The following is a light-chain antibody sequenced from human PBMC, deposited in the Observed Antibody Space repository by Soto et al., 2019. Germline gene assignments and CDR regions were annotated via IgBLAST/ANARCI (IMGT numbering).Light chain of an antibody. CDR3: QQYNSYS. J-gene: IGKJ4*01. V-gene: IGKV1-5*01. CDR1: QSISSW. Sequence: DIQTTQSPSTLSASVGDRVTITCRASQSISSWLAWYQQKPGKAPKLLIYDASSLESGVPSRFSGSGSGTEFTLTISSLQPDDFATYYCQQYNSYSFGGGTKGEIK. CDR2: DAS.